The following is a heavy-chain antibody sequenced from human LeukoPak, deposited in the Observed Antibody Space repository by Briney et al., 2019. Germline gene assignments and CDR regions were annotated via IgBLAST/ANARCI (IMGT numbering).Heavy chain of an antibody. CDR1: GFTFSNAW. CDR2: IKSKTDGWTT. J-gene: IGHJ4*02. V-gene: IGHV3-15*01. CDR3: TTELRWELPATDY. D-gene: IGHD1-26*01. Sequence: GGSLRLSCAASGFTFSNAWMRWVRQAPGKGLEWVGRIKSKTDGWTTDYAAPVKGRFTISRDDSKNTFYLQMNSLKTDDTAVYYCTTELRWELPATDYWGQGTLVTVSS.